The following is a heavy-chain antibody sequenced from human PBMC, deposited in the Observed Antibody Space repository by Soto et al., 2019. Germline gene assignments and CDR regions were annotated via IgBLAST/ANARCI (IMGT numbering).Heavy chain of an antibody. V-gene: IGHV4-30-4*01. J-gene: IGHJ6*02. CDR2: IYYSGST. Sequence: QVQLQESGPGLVKPSQTLSLTCIVSGDSIRSGNHYWSWVRQTPGKGLEWIGYIYYSGSTYYSPSLKSRVTISVDTSKNQFSLKLSSVTAADTAVYYCARFDILTVYGCMDVWGQGTTVTVSS. D-gene: IGHD3-9*01. CDR3: ARFDILTVYGCMDV. CDR1: GDSIRSGNHY.